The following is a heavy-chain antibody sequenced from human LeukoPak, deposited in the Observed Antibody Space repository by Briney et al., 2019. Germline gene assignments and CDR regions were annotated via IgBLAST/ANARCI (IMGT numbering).Heavy chain of an antibody. CDR3: AKGRGDIVGTIDQ. CDR2: IWYDGSNE. J-gene: IGHJ4*02. Sequence: GRALRLSCVASRFTFSNYGMHWVRQAPGKGLEGVAIIWYDGSNEYYADSVKGRYTISRDNSKNTLYLQMNSLRAEDTPVYYCAKGRGDIVGTIDQWGQGTLVTVSS. D-gene: IGHD5-12*01. V-gene: IGHV3-33*06. CDR1: RFTFSNYG.